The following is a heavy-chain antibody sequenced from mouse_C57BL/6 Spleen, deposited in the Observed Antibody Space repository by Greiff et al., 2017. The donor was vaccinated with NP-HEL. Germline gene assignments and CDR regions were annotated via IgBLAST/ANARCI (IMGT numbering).Heavy chain of an antibody. CDR1: GFTFSSYG. V-gene: IGHV5-6*01. CDR3: ARHYYNSGYYFDY. CDR2: ISSGGSYT. Sequence: VQLQESGGDLVKPGGSLKLSCAASGFTFSSYGMSWVRPTPDERLEWVATISSGGSYTCYPDSVKGRFTISRDTAKNTLYLQMSSLKSEDTAMYYCARHYYNSGYYFDYWGQGTTLTVSS. D-gene: IGHD1-1*01. J-gene: IGHJ2*01.